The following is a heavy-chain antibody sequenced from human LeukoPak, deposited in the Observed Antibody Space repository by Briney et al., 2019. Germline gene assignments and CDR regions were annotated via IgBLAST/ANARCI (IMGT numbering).Heavy chain of an antibody. D-gene: IGHD3-9*01. J-gene: IGHJ5*02. V-gene: IGHV5-51*01. CDR1: GYSFSDYW. Sequence: GESLKISCKGSGYSFSDYWIGWVRQMPGKGLEWMGIIYPGDSDTRYSPSFQGQDTISADKSINTAYLQWSSLKASDTAIYYCARHAQSGSRLVWFDPWGQGTLVTVSS. CDR2: IYPGDSDT. CDR3: ARHAQSGSRLVWFDP.